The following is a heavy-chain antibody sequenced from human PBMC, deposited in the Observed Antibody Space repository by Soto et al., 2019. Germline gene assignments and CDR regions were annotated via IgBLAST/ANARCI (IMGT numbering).Heavy chain of an antibody. J-gene: IGHJ4*02. CDR1: GYTFTSYG. CDR3: ARGTYDFWSDPFDY. D-gene: IGHD3-3*01. Sequence: ASVKVSCKASGYTFTSYGISWVRQAPGQGLEWMGWISAYDGNTNYAQKLQGRVTMTTDTSTSTAYMELRSLRSDDTAVYYCARGTYDFWSDPFDYWGQGTLVTVSS. V-gene: IGHV1-18*01. CDR2: ISAYDGNT.